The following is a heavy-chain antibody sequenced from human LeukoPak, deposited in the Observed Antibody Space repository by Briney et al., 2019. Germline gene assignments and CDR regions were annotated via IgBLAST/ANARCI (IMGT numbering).Heavy chain of an antibody. Sequence: GGSLRLSCAASGFSFSDYGIHWVRQAPGKGLEWVAVISFDGSNKYYADSVKGRFTISRDNSKTTLSLQMNSLRVEDTAVYYCAKDGAYINYQYYFDSWGRGTLVTVSS. D-gene: IGHD4-11*01. CDR2: ISFDGSNK. CDR1: GFSFSDYG. CDR3: AKDGAYINYQYYFDS. V-gene: IGHV3-30*18. J-gene: IGHJ4*02.